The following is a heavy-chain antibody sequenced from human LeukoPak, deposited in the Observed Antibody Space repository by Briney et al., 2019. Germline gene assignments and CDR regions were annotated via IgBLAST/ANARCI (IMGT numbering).Heavy chain of an antibody. Sequence: ASVKVSCKASGGTFSSYAISWVRQAPGQGLEWMGRIIPILGIANYAQKFQGRVTITADKSTSTAYMELSSLRSEDTAVYYCARDPTVYGGWYEGYFDYWGQGTLVTVSS. V-gene: IGHV1-69*04. D-gene: IGHD6-19*01. CDR3: ARDPTVYGGWYEGYFDY. J-gene: IGHJ4*02. CDR1: GGTFSSYA. CDR2: IIPILGIA.